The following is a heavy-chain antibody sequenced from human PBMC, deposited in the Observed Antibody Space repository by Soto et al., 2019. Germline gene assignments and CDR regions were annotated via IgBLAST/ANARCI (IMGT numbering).Heavy chain of an antibody. V-gene: IGHV4-39*01. D-gene: IGHD2-8*01. CDR1: GGSISSISYY. CDR3: ARIPDCTNGVCYEGNWFDP. Sequence: SETLSLTCTVSGGSISSISYYWGWIRQPPGKGLEWIGSIYYSGSTYYNPSLKSRVTISVDTSKNQFSLKLSSVTAADTAVYYCARIPDCTNGVCYEGNWFDPWGQGTLVTVSS. J-gene: IGHJ5*02. CDR2: IYYSGST.